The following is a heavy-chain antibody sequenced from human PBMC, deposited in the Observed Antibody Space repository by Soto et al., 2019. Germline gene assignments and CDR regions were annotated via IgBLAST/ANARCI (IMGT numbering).Heavy chain of an antibody. CDR3: ARGHDIFTGWKFTF. V-gene: IGHV1-18*01. CDR2: ISAYNGNI. CDR1: GYDFTNYG. Sequence: QVRLVQCGAEVKKPGASVKVSCKTYGYDFTNYGITWVRQAPEQGLEWMGWISAYNGNIVYAQNCRGRATLTTDTSTGSAYIELRSLRSDDTVVYYCARGHDIFTGWKFTFWRQGTLVTVSS. D-gene: IGHD3-9*01. J-gene: IGHJ4*02.